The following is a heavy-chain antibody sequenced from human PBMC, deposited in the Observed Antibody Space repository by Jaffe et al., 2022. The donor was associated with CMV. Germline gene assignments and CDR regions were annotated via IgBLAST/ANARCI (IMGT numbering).Heavy chain of an antibody. Sequence: EVQLVQSGAEVKKPGESLKISCKGSGYSFTSYWIGWVRQMPGKGLEWMGIIYPGDSDTRYSPSFQGQVTISADKSISTAYLQWSSLKASDTAMYYCARHANPGYDFWSGTDDYYYYGMDVWGQGTTVTVSS. D-gene: IGHD3-3*01. CDR2: IYPGDSDT. V-gene: IGHV5-51*01. J-gene: IGHJ6*02. CDR3: ARHANPGYDFWSGTDDYYYYGMDV. CDR1: GYSFTSYW.